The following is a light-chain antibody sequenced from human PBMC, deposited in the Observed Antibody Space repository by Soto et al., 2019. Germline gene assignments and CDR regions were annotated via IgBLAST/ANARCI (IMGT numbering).Light chain of an antibody. CDR3: QQYYSYPLT. CDR2: AAS. Sequence: AIRMTQSPSSLSASTGDRVTITCRASQGISSYLAWYQQKPGKAPKLLIYAASTLQSGVPSRFSGSGSGTYFTLTISCLQSEDFATYDCQQYYSYPLTFGGGTKVDIK. V-gene: IGKV1-8*01. J-gene: IGKJ4*01. CDR1: QGISSY.